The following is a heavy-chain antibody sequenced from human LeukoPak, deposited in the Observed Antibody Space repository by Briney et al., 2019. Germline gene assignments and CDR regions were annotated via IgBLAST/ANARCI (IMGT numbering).Heavy chain of an antibody. V-gene: IGHV3-53*01. Sequence: GGSLRLSCAASGFTVRRKYMTWVRQAPGKGLEWVSVIYSGDNTNYADSLKGRFTISRDNSKNTLYLQINNLRAEDTAVYYCATYRQVLLPFESWGQGTLVTVSS. CDR3: ATYRQVLLPFES. J-gene: IGHJ4*02. CDR1: GFTVRRKY. D-gene: IGHD2-8*02. CDR2: IYSGDNT.